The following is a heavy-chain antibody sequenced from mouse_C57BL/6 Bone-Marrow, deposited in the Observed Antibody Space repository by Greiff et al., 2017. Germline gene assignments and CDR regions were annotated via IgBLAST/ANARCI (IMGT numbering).Heavy chain of an antibody. J-gene: IGHJ2*01. V-gene: IGHV1-55*01. CDR3: SVGGITTVVATLGLDN. Sequence: QVQLQQPVAELVKPGASVKMSCKASGYTFTSYWITWVKQRPGQGLEWIGDIYPGSGSTNYNEKFKSKATLTGDTSSSTAYMQLSSLTSEDSAVYYCSVGGITTVVATLGLDNWGQGTALTVS. CDR2: IYPGSGST. D-gene: IGHD1-1*01. CDR1: GYTFTSYW.